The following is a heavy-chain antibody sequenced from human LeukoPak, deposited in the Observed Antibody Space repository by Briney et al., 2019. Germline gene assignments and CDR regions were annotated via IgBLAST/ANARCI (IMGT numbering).Heavy chain of an antibody. Sequence: LRASVKVSCKASGGTFSSYAISWVRQAPGQGLEWMGRIIPILGIANYAQKFQGRVTMTTDTSTSTAYMELRSLRSDDTAVYYCARDRGVVVVAATVRLPVYWGQGTLVTVSS. CDR3: ARDRGVVVVAATVRLPVY. D-gene: IGHD2-15*01. CDR2: IIPILGIA. V-gene: IGHV1-69*04. J-gene: IGHJ4*02. CDR1: GGTFSSYA.